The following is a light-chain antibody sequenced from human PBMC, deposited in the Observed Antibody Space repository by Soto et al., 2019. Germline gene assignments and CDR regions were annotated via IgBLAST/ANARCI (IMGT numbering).Light chain of an antibody. J-gene: IGKJ2*01. CDR3: QQSYTFPYN. CDR1: QSIATY. Sequence: DIQMTQSPSSLSASVGDRVTITCRASQSIATYFNWYQQKPGKAPRLLIYGTSNLHSGVPSRFSGSGSGTDFSLSISSLQPEDFATYYCQQSYTFPYNFGQGTKLEMK. V-gene: IGKV1-39*01. CDR2: GTS.